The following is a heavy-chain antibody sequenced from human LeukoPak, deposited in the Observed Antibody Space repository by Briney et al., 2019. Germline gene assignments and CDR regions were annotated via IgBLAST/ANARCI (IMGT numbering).Heavy chain of an antibody. D-gene: IGHD1-14*01. Sequence: PSGGSLRLSCVASGFAVGRNYMSWVRQAPGKGLECVSLIYSGGAIRYADSVKGRFTISRDSSKNTLFLQMNDLTVEDTARYYCARRPGNWGQGILVTVSS. V-gene: IGHV3-53*01. CDR3: ARRPGN. J-gene: IGHJ4*02. CDR1: GFAVGRNY. CDR2: IYSGGAI.